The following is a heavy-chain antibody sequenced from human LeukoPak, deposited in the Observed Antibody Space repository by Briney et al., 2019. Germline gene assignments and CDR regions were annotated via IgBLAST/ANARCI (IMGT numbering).Heavy chain of an antibody. CDR1: GFTFSSYS. V-gene: IGHV3-21*04. CDR2: ISSSSSYI. D-gene: IGHD5-18*01. J-gene: IGHJ3*02. CDR3: AKADGNNYGRSAFDI. Sequence: PGGSLRLSCAASGFTFSSYSMNWVRQAPGKGLEWVSSISSSSSYIYYADSVKGRFTISRDNSKNMLYLQMNSLRAEDTAVYYCAKADGNNYGRSAFDIWGQGTLVTVSS.